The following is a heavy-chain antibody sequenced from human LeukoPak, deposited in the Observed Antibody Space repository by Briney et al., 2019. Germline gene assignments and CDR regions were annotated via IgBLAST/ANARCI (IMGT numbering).Heavy chain of an antibody. V-gene: IGHV7-4-1*02. Sequence: ASVKVSCKASGYTLTSYALNWVRQAPGQGLEWMGWINTNNGNPTYAQAFTGRFVFSLDISVSTAYLQISNLKADDTAVYYCARQLGAFSPHYYFYMDVWGKGTTVAISS. CDR2: INTNNGNP. D-gene: IGHD3-16*01. J-gene: IGHJ6*03. CDR1: GYTLTSYA. CDR3: ARQLGAFSPHYYFYMDV.